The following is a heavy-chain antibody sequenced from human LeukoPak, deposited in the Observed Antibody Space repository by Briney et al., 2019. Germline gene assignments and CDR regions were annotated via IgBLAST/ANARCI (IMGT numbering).Heavy chain of an antibody. CDR3: AKDQYYGSGSPIDY. V-gene: IGHV3-23*01. CDR2: ISGSGGST. J-gene: IGHJ4*02. D-gene: IGHD3-10*01. CDR1: GFTFSSYA. Sequence: HAGGSLRLSCAASGFTFSSYAMSWVRQAPGKGLEWVSAISGSGGSTYYADSVKGRFAISRDNSKNTLYLQMNSLRAEDTAVYYCAKDQYYGSGSPIDYWGQGTLVTVSS.